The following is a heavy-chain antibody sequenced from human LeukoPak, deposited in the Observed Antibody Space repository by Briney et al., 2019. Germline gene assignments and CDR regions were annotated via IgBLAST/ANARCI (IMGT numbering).Heavy chain of an antibody. Sequence: PGGSLRLSCAASGFTFSSYAMSRARQAPGKGLEWVALISYDGSNKNYADSVKGRFTISRDNSKSTLFLQMNSLRAEDTALYYCAKTGIQLWLSDNWGQGTLVTVSS. CDR2: ISYDGSNK. CDR1: GFTFSSYA. CDR3: AKTGIQLWLSDN. J-gene: IGHJ4*02. D-gene: IGHD5-18*01. V-gene: IGHV3-30*18.